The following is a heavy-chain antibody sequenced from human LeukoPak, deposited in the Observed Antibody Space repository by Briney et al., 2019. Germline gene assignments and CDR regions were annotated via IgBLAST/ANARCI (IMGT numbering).Heavy chain of an antibody. V-gene: IGHV3-15*01. D-gene: IGHD2-15*01. CDR3: TTEDIVVVVGAYDP. CDR2: IKSKTDGGTT. J-gene: IGHJ5*02. Sequence: GGSLRLSCAASGLTFSHAWMTWVRQAPGKGLGWVGRIKSKTDGGTTDYAAPVKGRFTISRDDSKNTLYLQMNSLKIEDTAVYYCTTEDIVVVVGAYDPWGQGTLVTVSS. CDR1: GLTFSHAW.